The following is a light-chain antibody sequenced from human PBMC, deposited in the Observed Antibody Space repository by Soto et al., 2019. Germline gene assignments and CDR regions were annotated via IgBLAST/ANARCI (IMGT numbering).Light chain of an antibody. CDR2: GSF. J-gene: IGKJ1*01. CDR1: LDVGSD. Sequence: EIVLTQSPATLSLSPGERATLSCRASLDVGSDLAWYQQKLGQPPRLLISGSFTRATGVPPRFSGAGSGTDFTLTISSLQSDDFAIYYCQQYDNWPSWTFGQGTKVEIK. V-gene: IGKV3-15*01. CDR3: QQYDNWPSWT.